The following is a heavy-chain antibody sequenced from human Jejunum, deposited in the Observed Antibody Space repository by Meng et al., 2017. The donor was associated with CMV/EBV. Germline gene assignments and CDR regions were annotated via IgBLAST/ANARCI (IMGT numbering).Heavy chain of an antibody. D-gene: IGHD6-13*01. V-gene: IGHV1-2*02. CDR2: VDPDSGGT. Sequence: FTGYYIHWVRQAPGQGLEWMGWVDPDSGGTNSAQNVQGRVSMLSDTSISTVYMELSSLRSDDTAVYYCARAAGYGPSWYVRGENYWGQGTLVTVSS. J-gene: IGHJ4*02. CDR3: ARAAGYGPSWYVRGENY. CDR1: FTGYY.